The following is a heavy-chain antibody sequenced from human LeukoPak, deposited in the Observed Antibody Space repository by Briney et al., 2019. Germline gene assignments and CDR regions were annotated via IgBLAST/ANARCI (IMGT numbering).Heavy chain of an antibody. Sequence: SETLSLTCAVYGGSFSGYYWSWIRQPPGKGLEWIGEINHSGSTNYNPSLKSRVTISVGTSKSQFSLKLSSVTAADTAVYYCARGLWFDYWGQGTLVTVSS. CDR1: GGSFSGYY. D-gene: IGHD5-18*01. J-gene: IGHJ4*02. V-gene: IGHV4-34*01. CDR3: ARGLWFDY. CDR2: INHSGST.